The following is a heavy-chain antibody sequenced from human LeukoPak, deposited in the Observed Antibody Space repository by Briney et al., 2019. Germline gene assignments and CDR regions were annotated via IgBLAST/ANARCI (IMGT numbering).Heavy chain of an antibody. D-gene: IGHD3-22*01. J-gene: IGHJ1*01. Sequence: PGGSLRLSCAASGFILNNFAMHWVRQAPGKGLEWVATVIYDGNDKYYADSVKGRFTVSRDNSKNTLYLQMNSLRVEDTAVYYCATNYDSSGYYFVGSEHWGQGTLVTVSS. CDR3: ATNYDSSGYYFVGSEH. CDR1: GFILNNFA. V-gene: IGHV3-30-3*01. CDR2: VIYDGNDK.